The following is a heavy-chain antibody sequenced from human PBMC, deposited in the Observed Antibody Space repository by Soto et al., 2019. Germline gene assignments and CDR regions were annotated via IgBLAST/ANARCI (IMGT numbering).Heavy chain of an antibody. CDR1: GYTFTSYG. CDR2: ISAYNGNT. D-gene: IGHD6-13*01. V-gene: IGHV1-18*01. CDR3: ARDHKIGAAGTWYFDY. Sequence: GASVKVSCKASGYTFTSYGISWVRQAPGQGLEWMGWISAYNGNTNYAQKLQGRVTMTTDTSTSTAYMELRSLRSDDTAVYYCARDHKIGAAGTWYFDYWGQGTLVTVSS. J-gene: IGHJ4*02.